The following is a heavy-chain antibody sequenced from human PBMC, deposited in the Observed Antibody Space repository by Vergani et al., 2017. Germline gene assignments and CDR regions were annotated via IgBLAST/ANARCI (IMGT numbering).Heavy chain of an antibody. CDR3: ARDPQWLGHNWFDP. CDR1: GGSISSGGYY. V-gene: IGHV4-31*03. Sequence: QVQLQESGPGLVKPSQTLSLTCTVSGGSISSGGYYWSWIRQHPGKGLEWIGSIYYSGSTYYNPSLKSRVTISVDTSKNQFSLKLSSVTAADTAVYYCARDPQWLGHNWFDPWGQGTLVTVSS. D-gene: IGHD6-19*01. CDR2: IYYSGST. J-gene: IGHJ5*02.